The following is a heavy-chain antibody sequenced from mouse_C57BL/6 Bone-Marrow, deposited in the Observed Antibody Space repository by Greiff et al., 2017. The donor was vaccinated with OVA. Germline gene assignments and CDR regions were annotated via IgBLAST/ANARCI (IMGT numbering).Heavy chain of an antibody. J-gene: IGHJ3*01. CDR1: GFTFSNYW. D-gene: IGHD5-5*01. CDR3: TYPRHWFAY. V-gene: IGHV6-3*01. Sequence: EVMLVESGGGLVQPGGSMKLSCVASGFTFSNYWMNWVRQSPEKGLEWVAQIRLKSDNYATHYAESVKGRFTISRDDSKSSVYLQMNNLRAEDTGIYYCTYPRHWFAYWGQGTLVTVSA. CDR2: IRLKSDNYAT.